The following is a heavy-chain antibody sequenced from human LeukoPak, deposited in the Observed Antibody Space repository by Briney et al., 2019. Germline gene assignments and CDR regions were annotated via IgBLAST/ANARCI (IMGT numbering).Heavy chain of an antibody. Sequence: GGSLRLSCAASGXTFSSYGMHWVRQAPGKGLEWVAVISYDGSNKYYADSVKGRFTISRDNSKNTLYLQMNSLRAEDTAVYYCAKGPSVFGVVIMDYWGQGTLVTVSS. V-gene: IGHV3-30*18. J-gene: IGHJ4*02. CDR1: GXTFSSYG. CDR3: AKGPSVFGVVIMDY. CDR2: ISYDGSNK. D-gene: IGHD3-3*01.